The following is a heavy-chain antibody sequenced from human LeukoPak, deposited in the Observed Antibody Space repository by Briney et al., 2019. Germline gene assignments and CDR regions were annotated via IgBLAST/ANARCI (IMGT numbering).Heavy chain of an antibody. J-gene: IGHJ4*02. CDR1: GFTFTSYS. D-gene: IGHD1-26*01. V-gene: IGHV3-23*01. CDR3: AKGGKWDVTPFDY. Sequence: GGSLRLSCAASGFTFTSYSMNWVRQAPGERLEWVSTISGGGGSTYYADSVKGRFTISRDNSKNTLYLQVNSLRAADTAVYYCAKGGKWDVTPFDYWGQGTLVTVSS. CDR2: ISGGGGST.